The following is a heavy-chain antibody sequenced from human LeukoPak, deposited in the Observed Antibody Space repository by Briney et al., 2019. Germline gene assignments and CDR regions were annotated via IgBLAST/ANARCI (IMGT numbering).Heavy chain of an antibody. D-gene: IGHD5-18*01. J-gene: IGHJ4*02. CDR3: ARMDTAMVYFDY. CDR1: GGSISSGGHS. CDR2: IYHSGST. V-gene: IGHV4-30-2*01. Sequence: PSQTLSLTCAVSGGSISSGGHSWSWIRQPPGKGLEWIGYIYHSGSTYYNPSLKSRVTISVDRSKNQFSLKLSSVTAADTAVYYCARMDTAMVYFDYWGQGTLVTVSS.